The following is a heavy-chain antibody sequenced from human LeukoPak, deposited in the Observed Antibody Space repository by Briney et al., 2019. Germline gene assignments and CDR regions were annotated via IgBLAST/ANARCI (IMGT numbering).Heavy chain of an antibody. V-gene: IGHV1-46*01. J-gene: IGHJ5*02. CDR1: GYTFTGYY. D-gene: IGHD6-6*01. CDR2: INPSGGST. Sequence: ASVKVSCKASGYTFTGYYMHWVRQAPGQGLEWMGIINPSGGSTNYAQKFQGRVTMTRDTSTSTVYMELSSLRSEDTAVYYCARERPTIAARSSNWFDPWGQGTLVPVSS. CDR3: ARERPTIAARSSNWFDP.